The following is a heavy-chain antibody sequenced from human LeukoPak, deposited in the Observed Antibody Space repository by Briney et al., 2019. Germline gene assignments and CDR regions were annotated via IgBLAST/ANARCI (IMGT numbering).Heavy chain of an antibody. CDR1: GYTFTSYG. CDR3: ARGGGSGWLYYYYYMDV. V-gene: IGHV1-8*03. Sequence: ASVKVSCKASGYTFTSYGISWVRQATGQGLEWMGWMNPNSGNAGYAQKFQGRVTITRNTSISTAYMELSSLRSEDTAVYYCARGGGSGWLYYYYYMDVWGKGTTVTVSS. J-gene: IGHJ6*03. D-gene: IGHD6-19*01. CDR2: MNPNSGNA.